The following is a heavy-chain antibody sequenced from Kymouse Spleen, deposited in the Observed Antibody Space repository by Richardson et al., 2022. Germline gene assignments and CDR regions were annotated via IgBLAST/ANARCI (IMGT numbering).Heavy chain of an antibody. CDR2: IYYSGST. D-gene: IGHD3-22*01. CDR1: GGSISSSSYY. J-gene: IGHJ6*02. V-gene: IGHV4-39*01. Sequence: QLQLQESGPGLVKPSETLSLTCTVSGGSISSSSYYWGWIRQPPGKGLEWIGSIYYSGSTYYNPSLKSRVTISVDTSKNQFSLKLSSVTAADTAVYYCASLYDSSGYYSFYYYYGMDVWGQGTTVTVSS. CDR3: ASLYDSSGYYSFYYYYGMDV.